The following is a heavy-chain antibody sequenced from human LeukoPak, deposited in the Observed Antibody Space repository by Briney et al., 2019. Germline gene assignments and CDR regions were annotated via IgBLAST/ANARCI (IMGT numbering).Heavy chain of an antibody. CDR1: GYTFTGYY. V-gene: IGHV1-2*06. Sequence: ASVKVSCKASGYTFTGYYMHWVRQAPGQGLEWKGRINPNSGGTNYAQKFQGRVTMTRDTSISTAYMELSRLRSDDTAVYYCARDPAIFGVVSWYYFDYWGQGTLVTVSS. CDR3: ARDPAIFGVVSWYYFDY. CDR2: INPNSGGT. J-gene: IGHJ4*02. D-gene: IGHD3-3*01.